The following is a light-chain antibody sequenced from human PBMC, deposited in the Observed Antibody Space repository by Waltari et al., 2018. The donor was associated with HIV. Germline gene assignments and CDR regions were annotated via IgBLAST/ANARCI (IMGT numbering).Light chain of an antibody. CDR1: SSNIGAGYD. Sequence: QSVLTQPPSASGAPGQRVTISCTGSSSNIGAGYDVPWYQQLPGTAPKLLIYANSNRPSGVPDRFSGSKSGTSASLAITGLQAEDEADYYCQSYDSSLSAHYVFGTGTKVTVL. V-gene: IGLV1-40*01. CDR3: QSYDSSLSAHYV. J-gene: IGLJ1*01. CDR2: ANS.